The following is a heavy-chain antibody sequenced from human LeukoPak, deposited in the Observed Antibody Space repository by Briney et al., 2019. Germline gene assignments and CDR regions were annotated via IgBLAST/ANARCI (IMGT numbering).Heavy chain of an antibody. CDR3: ARGPYSRNYWDC. CDR1: GDTVSSNRAA. CDR2: TYYRSKWYN. V-gene: IGHV6-1*01. Sequence: PSQTLSLTCAISGDTVSSNRAAWNWIRQSPSRGLEWLGRTYYRSKWYNDYAPSVKSRITINPDTSKNQFSLQLNSVTPEDTAVYYCARGPYSRNYWDCWGQGTLVTVSS. D-gene: IGHD1-26*01. J-gene: IGHJ4*02.